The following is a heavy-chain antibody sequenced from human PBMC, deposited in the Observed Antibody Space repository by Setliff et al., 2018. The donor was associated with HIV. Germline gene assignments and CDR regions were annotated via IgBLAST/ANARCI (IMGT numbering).Heavy chain of an antibody. CDR3: ARRMAAGTFDY. J-gene: IGHJ4*02. CDR2: IYSSGST. Sequence: ASETLSLTCTVSGGSISRGAYYWSWIRQPAGKGLEWIGRIYSSGSTNYNPSLKSRVTMSVDTSKNQISLKLSSVTAADTAMYYCARRMAAGTFDYWGQGTLVTVS. D-gene: IGHD6-13*01. CDR1: GGSISRGAYY. V-gene: IGHV4-61*02.